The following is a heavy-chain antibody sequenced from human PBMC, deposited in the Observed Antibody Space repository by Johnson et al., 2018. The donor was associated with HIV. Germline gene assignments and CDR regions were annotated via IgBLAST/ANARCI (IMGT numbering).Heavy chain of an antibody. CDR2: IWYDGSNK. CDR1: GFTFSSYG. Sequence: VQLLESGGGVVQPGRSLRLSCAASGFTFSSYGMHWVRQAPGKGLEWVAVIWYDGSNKYYADSVKGRFTISRDNSKNTLYLQMNSLRAEDTAVYYCAKGGIGLMVDHPAEAFDIWGQGTMVTGSS. J-gene: IGHJ3*02. D-gene: IGHD2-8*01. V-gene: IGHV3-33*06. CDR3: AKGGIGLMVDHPAEAFDI.